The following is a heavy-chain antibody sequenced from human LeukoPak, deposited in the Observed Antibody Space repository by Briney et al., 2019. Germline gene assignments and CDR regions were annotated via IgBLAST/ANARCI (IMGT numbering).Heavy chain of an antibody. CDR2: IRDSGAT. V-gene: IGHV3-66*03. CDR1: GFSVSNYF. J-gene: IGHJ5*01. CDR3: ARDRAVTQVWVEFDS. Sequence: GGSLRLSCAGSGFSVSNYFMNWVRQAPGKGLEWVSLIRDSGATFYADSVKGRFTISRDNSKNTIYLQMNRLRVEDTAVYFCARDRAVTQVWVEFDSWGQGTQVTVSS. D-gene: IGHD3-16*01.